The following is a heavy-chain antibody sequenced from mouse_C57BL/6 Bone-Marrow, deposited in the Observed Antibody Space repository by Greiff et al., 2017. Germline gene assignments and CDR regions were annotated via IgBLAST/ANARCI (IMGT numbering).Heavy chain of an antibody. CDR1: GFNIKDYY. Sequence: VQLKESGAELVKPGASVKLSCTASGFNIKDYYMHWVKQRTEQGLEWIGRIDPEDGETKYAPKFQGTATITADTSSNTAYLQRSSLTSEDTAVYYCARERVLGAMDYWGQGTSGTVSS. J-gene: IGHJ4*01. V-gene: IGHV14-2*01. D-gene: IGHD4-1*01. CDR3: ARERVLGAMDY. CDR2: IDPEDGET.